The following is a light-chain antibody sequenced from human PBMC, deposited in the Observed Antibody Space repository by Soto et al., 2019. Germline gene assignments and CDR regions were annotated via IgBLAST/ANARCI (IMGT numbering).Light chain of an antibody. CDR1: QSVGSF. CDR3: QQRFNWLT. J-gene: IGKJ4*01. CDR2: DTS. Sequence: EIVLTQSPATLSLSPGERATLSCRASQSVGSFLAWYQQKPGQAPRLLIYDTSNRATGIPARFSGSGSGADFTLTISSLEPEDFAVYYCQQRFNWLTFGGGTKVEI. V-gene: IGKV3-11*01.